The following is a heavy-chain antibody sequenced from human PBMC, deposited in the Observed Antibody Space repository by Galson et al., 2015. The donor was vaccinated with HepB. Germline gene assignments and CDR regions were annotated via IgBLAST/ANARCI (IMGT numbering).Heavy chain of an antibody. CDR2: ISSTGTTI. J-gene: IGHJ2*01. CDR1: GFTFSTYT. Sequence: SLRLSCAASGFTFSTYTLHWVRQAPGKGLESVSYISSTGTTIYYADSVKGRFIVSRDNAQHSLDLQMNSLREEDTAVYYCARVFFGSGNSPAYWYFDLWGRGTLVTVSS. CDR3: ARVFFGSGNSPAYWYFDL. D-gene: IGHD3-10*01. V-gene: IGHV3-48*02.